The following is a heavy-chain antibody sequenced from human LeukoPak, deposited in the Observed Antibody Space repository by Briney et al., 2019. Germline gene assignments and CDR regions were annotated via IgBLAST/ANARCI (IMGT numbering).Heavy chain of an antibody. CDR2: MNPNSGNT. V-gene: IGHV1-8*01. D-gene: IGHD7-27*01. CDR3: ARVPNWGYYYYGMDV. CDR1: GYTLTSYD. J-gene: IGHJ6*02. Sequence: ASVKVSCKASGYTLTSYDINWVRQATGQGLEWMGWMNPNSGNTGYAQKFQGRVTMTRNTSISTAYMELSSLRSEDTAVYYCARVPNWGYYYYGMDVWGQGTTVTVSS.